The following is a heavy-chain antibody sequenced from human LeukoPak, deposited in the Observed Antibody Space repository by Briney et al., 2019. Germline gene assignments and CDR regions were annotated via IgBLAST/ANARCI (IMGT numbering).Heavy chain of an antibody. CDR3: ARGTLRYFDWVGTYYFDY. CDR2: ISGSGGST. D-gene: IGHD3-9*01. CDR1: GFTFSTYA. J-gene: IGHJ4*02. V-gene: IGHV3-23*01. Sequence: GGSLRLSCAVSGFTFSTYAMSWVRQAPGKGLEWVSAISGSGGSTYYADSVKGRITISRDNAKNSLYLQMNSLRAEDTAVYYCARGTLRYFDWVGTYYFDYWGQGTLVTVSS.